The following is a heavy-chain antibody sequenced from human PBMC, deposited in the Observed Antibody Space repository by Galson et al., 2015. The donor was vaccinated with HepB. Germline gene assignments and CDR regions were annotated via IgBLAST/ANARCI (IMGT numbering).Heavy chain of an antibody. J-gene: IGHJ4*02. D-gene: IGHD3-3*01. CDR1: GFTFSSYA. CDR2: ISYDGSNK. CDR3: ASIKYGDYTLDY. V-gene: IGHV3-30*04. Sequence: SLRLSCAASGFTFSSYAMHWVRQAPGKGLEWVAVISYDGSNKYYADSVKGRFTISRDNSKNTLYLQMNSLRAEDTAVYYCASIKYGDYTLDYWGQGTLVTVSS.